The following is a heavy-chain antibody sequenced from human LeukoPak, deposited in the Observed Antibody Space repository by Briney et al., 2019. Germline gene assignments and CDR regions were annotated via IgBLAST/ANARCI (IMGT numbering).Heavy chain of an antibody. Sequence: SETLSLTCTVSGGSISSGDYYWSWIRQPPGKGLEWFGYIYYSGSTYYNPSLKSRVTISVDTSKNQFPLKLSSVTAADTAVYYCARAVYDSSGRYYFGYWGQGTLVTVSS. CDR1: GGSISSGDYY. J-gene: IGHJ4*02. V-gene: IGHV4-30-4*01. D-gene: IGHD3-22*01. CDR3: ARAVYDSSGRYYFGY. CDR2: IYYSGST.